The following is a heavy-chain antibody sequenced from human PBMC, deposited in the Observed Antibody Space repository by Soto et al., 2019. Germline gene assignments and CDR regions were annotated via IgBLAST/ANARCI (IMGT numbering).Heavy chain of an antibody. CDR2: LNPNSGDT. Sequence: QVQLVQSWAEVKKPAASVKVSCKASGYTFSSYDINWVRQATGQGLEWMGWLNPNSGDTGYAQKFQGRVTLTRSTSINTAYIDLSSLTSDDTAVYYCATSGGGWYLYWGQGTLVTVSS. CDR3: ATSGGGWYLY. D-gene: IGHD6-19*01. J-gene: IGHJ4*02. V-gene: IGHV1-8*01. CDR1: GYTFSSYD.